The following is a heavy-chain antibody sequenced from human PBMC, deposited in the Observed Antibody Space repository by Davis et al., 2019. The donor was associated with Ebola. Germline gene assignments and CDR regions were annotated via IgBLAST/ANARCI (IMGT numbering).Heavy chain of an antibody. J-gene: IGHJ4*01. D-gene: IGHD1-14*01. CDR2: IKQDGSEK. CDR1: GFTFSSYW. CDR3: AASAGTVGKFDY. V-gene: IGHV3-7*03. Sequence: GESLKISCAASGFTFSSYWMSWVRQAPGKGLEWVANIKQDGSEKYYVDSVKGRFTISRDNAKNSLYLQMNSQRAEDTAVYYCAASAGTVGKFDYWGQGTLVTVSS.